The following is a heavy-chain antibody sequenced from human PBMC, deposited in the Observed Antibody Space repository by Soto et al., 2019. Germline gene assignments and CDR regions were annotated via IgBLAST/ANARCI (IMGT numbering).Heavy chain of an antibody. CDR2: IYYNGNT. Sequence: SETLSLTCTLSGGAINDHYWSFIRQPPGKGLEWIGYIYYNGNTNYNPSLESRVTISVDRSRNQFSLRLTSLTAADTAVYYCARVRTGYFDYWGRGALGTVS. CDR1: GGAINDHY. V-gene: IGHV4-59*11. CDR3: ARVRTGYFDY. D-gene: IGHD3-9*01. J-gene: IGHJ4*02.